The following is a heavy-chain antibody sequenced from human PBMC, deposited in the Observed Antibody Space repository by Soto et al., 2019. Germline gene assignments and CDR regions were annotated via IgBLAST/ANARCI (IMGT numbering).Heavy chain of an antibody. Sequence: GASVKVSCKASGYTFVGYYIHWVRQAPGHGLEWMGWINPNTGVTIYTQKFQGRVTLTRDTSITTAYMELSMLSSEDTAVYYFARASQDDSLTGSSQYSLDVWGQRTVVTVSS. CDR1: GYTFVGYY. J-gene: IGHJ3*01. V-gene: IGHV1-2*02. D-gene: IGHD3-9*01. CDR2: INPNTGVT. CDR3: ARASQDDSLTGSSQYSLDV.